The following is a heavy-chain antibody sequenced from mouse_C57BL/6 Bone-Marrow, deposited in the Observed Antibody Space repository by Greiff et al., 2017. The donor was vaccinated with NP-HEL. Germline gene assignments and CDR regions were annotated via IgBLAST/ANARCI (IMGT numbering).Heavy chain of an antibody. Sequence: EVQLQQSGAELVRPGASVKLSCTASGFNIKDYYMHWVKQRPEQGLEWIGRIDPEDGDTDYAPKFPGKATMTADTSSNTAYLQLSSRTSEDTAVYYSTTWDGSRHYYAMYYWGQGTSVTVSS. D-gene: IGHD1-1*01. CDR1: GFNIKDYY. V-gene: IGHV14-1*01. CDR3: TTWDGSRHYYAMYY. CDR2: IDPEDGDT. J-gene: IGHJ4*01.